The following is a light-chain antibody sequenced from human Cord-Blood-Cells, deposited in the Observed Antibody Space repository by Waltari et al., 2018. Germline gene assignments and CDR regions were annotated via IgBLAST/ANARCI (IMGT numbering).Light chain of an antibody. CDR1: SLRSYY. CDR3: NSRDSSGNHWV. CDR2: GKN. Sequence: SSELTQDPAVSVALGQTVRITCQGDSLRSYYASWYQQKPGQAPVLGIYGKNNRPSGIPDRFSGSSSGNTASLTITGAQAEDEADYYCNSRDSSGNHWVFGGGPKLTVL. J-gene: IGLJ3*02. V-gene: IGLV3-19*01.